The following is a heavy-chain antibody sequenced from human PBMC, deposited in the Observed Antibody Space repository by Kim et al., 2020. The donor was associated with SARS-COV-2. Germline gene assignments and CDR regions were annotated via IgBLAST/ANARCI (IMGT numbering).Heavy chain of an antibody. CDR2: ST. V-gene: IGHV4-4*02. J-gene: IGHJ5*02. Sequence: STNYNPSLKSRVTISVDKSKNQFSLKLSSVTAADTAVYYCARGVSGWFDPWGQGTLVTVSS. CDR3: ARGVSGWFDP. D-gene: IGHD3-10*01.